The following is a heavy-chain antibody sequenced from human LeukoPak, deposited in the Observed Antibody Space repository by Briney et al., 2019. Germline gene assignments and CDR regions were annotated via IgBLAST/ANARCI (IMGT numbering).Heavy chain of an antibody. D-gene: IGHD5-12*01. Sequence: GGSLRLSCAASGFTFSSYGMSGVRQAPGKGLEWVAVISYDGSNKYYADSVKGRFTISRDNSKNTLYLQMNSLRAEDTAVYYCAKDGLRGDPPNWFDPWGQGTLVTVSS. V-gene: IGHV3-30*18. CDR3: AKDGLRGDPPNWFDP. CDR2: ISYDGSNK. J-gene: IGHJ5*02. CDR1: GFTFSSYG.